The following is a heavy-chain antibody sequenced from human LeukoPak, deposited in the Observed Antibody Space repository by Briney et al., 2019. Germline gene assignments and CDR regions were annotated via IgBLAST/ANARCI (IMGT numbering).Heavy chain of an antibody. CDR1: GGSIRSYY. V-gene: IGHV4-4*07. CDR2: IYISGST. CDR3: ARDKYDSSGRHDAFDI. D-gene: IGHD3-22*01. J-gene: IGHJ3*02. Sequence: PSETLSLTCTVSGGSIRSYYWSWIRQPAGKGLEWIGRIYISGSTNYNPSLKSRVTMLVDTSKNQVSLKLSSVTAADTAVYYCARDKYDSSGRHDAFDIWGQGTMVTISS.